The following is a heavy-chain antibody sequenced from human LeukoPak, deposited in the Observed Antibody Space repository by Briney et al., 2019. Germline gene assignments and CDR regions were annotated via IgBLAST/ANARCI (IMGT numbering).Heavy chain of an antibody. J-gene: IGHJ5*02. Sequence: GESLKISCKGFGYDFSTYWIGWVRHVPVEGLEWMGIIYPADSTTHYSRSFQGQVTISVDKSISTAYLQWSSLKASDTAMYYCACRKYYSTWSDPWGQGTLVTV. CDR3: ACRKYYSTWSDP. D-gene: IGHD3-10*01. CDR1: GYDFSTYW. V-gene: IGHV5-51*01. CDR2: IYPADSTT.